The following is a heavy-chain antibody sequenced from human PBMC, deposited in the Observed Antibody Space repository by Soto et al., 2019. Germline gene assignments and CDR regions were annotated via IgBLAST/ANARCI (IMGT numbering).Heavy chain of an antibody. CDR2: ISGSGGTA. CDR3: AKARGQNWNFYY. CDR1: GFTFSSYA. D-gene: IGHD1-7*01. V-gene: IGHV3-23*01. J-gene: IGHJ4*02. Sequence: EVQLLDSGGVSVQQGGSLRLYCAASGFTFSSYAMHSVRRPPGKGLEWVSSISGSGGTAYYSDSGKGQFSISTDSLVNTLYVKTNSLRADDTAVYYCAKARGQNWNFYYCGQGTLFIVSP.